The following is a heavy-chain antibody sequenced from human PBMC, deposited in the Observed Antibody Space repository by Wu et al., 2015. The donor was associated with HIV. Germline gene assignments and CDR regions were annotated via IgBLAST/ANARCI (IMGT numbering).Heavy chain of an antibody. CDR2: MNPRNGYI. D-gene: IGHD2/OR15-2a*01. V-gene: IGHV1-18*01. Sequence: LVQSGPAAERPGASVNVSCRASYILTSYPIEWVRQVPGQRLEWMGWMNPRNGYIKPAQRFQDRITMSTTNSAHTAYMELRNLTSDDTAIYFCARVQFDPKYYTYFDLWGQGTLVTVSS. CDR1: YILTSYP. CDR3: ARVQFDPKYYTYFDL. J-gene: IGHJ5*01.